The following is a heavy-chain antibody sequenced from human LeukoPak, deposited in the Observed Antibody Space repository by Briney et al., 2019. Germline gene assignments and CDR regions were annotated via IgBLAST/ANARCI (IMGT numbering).Heavy chain of an antibody. CDR2: IYYSGST. V-gene: IGHV4-59*08. CDR3: ASSMITFGGVIVN. CDR1: GGSISSYY. Sequence: SETLSLTCTVSGGSISSYYWSWIRQPPGKGLEWIGYIYYSGSTNYNPSLKSRVTISVDTSKNQFSLKLSSVTAADTAVYYCASSMITFGGVIVNWGQGTLVTVSS. J-gene: IGHJ4*02. D-gene: IGHD3-16*02.